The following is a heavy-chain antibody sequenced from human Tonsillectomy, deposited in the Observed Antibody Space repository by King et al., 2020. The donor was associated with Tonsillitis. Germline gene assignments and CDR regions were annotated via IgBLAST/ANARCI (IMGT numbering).Heavy chain of an antibody. V-gene: IGHV3-30*04. Sequence: HVQLVESGGGVVQPGRSLRLSCAASGFTFSSYAIHWVRQGPGKGLEWVAVTSYDGSNNFYADSVKGRFTISRDNSKNTVFLQMNSLRVEDTAVFYCARDPESSSCYSKDIDVWGPGTTVTVSS. CDR3: ARDPESSSCYSKDIDV. CDR2: TSYDGSNN. D-gene: IGHD2-21*01. CDR1: GFTFSSYA. J-gene: IGHJ6*02.